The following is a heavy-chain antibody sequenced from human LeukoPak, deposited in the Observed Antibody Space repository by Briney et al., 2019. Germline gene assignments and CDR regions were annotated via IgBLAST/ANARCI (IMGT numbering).Heavy chain of an antibody. Sequence: PSETLSLTCAVYGGSFSGYYWSWIRQPPGKGLEWIGEINHSGSTNYNPSLKSRVTISVDTSKNQFSLKLSSVTAVDTAVYYCARRPLDYWGQGTLVTVSS. CDR2: INHSGST. J-gene: IGHJ4*02. V-gene: IGHV4-34*01. CDR3: ARRPLDY. CDR1: GGSFSGYY.